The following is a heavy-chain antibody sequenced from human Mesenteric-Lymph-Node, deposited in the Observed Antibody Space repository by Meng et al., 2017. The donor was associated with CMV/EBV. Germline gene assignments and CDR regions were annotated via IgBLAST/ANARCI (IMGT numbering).Heavy chain of an antibody. Sequence: YIFTSYYVHWVRQAPGQGLEWVGIINPSGGSTSYAQKFQGRVTITADESTSTAYMELSSLRSEDTAVYYCARDEYYGSGSYGGAPLGYWGQGTLVTVSS. CDR3: ARDEYYGSGSYGGAPLGY. CDR1: YIFTSYY. V-gene: IGHV1-46*01. CDR2: INPSGGST. D-gene: IGHD3-10*01. J-gene: IGHJ4*02.